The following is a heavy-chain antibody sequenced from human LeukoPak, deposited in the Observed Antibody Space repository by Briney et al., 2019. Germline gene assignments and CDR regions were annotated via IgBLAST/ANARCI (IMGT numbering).Heavy chain of an antibody. Sequence: ASVKVSCKASGYTFTSYDINWVRQATGQGLEWMGWMNPNSGNTGYAQKFQGRVTMTRNTSISTAYMELSSLRSEDTAVYYRARGHRDIVVVPADPPYYFDYWGQGTLVTVSS. CDR1: GYTFTSYD. CDR3: ARGHRDIVVVPADPPYYFDY. CDR2: MNPNSGNT. D-gene: IGHD2-2*01. V-gene: IGHV1-8*01. J-gene: IGHJ4*02.